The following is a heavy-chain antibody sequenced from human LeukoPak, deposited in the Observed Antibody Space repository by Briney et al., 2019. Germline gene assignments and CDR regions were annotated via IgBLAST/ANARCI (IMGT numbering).Heavy chain of an antibody. CDR1: GGSISSYY. CDR2: IYYSGST. J-gene: IGHJ3*02. CDR3: ARLPGCSGADCFRAFDI. Sequence: PETLSLTCTVSGGSISSYYWSWIRQPPGKGLEWIGYIYYSGSTNYNPSLRSRITMSVDTSKNHFSLSLTSVTAADTAVYYCARLPGCSGADCFRAFDIWGQGTMVTVSS. V-gene: IGHV4-59*08. D-gene: IGHD2-21*02.